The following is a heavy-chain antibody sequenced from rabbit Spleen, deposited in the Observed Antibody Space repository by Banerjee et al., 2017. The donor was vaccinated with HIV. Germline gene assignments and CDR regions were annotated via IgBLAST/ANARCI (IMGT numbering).Heavy chain of an antibody. CDR2: INAATGKP. D-gene: IGHD1-1*01. Sequence: QEQLVESGGGLVQPTGSLTLICKASGFSFGDRDVMCWVRQAPGKGLEWIACINAATGKPVYATWAKGRFTISRTSSTTVTLRMTSLTAADRAAYFCARDLVAVIGWNFSLWGQGTLVTVS. CDR3: ARDLVAVIGWNFSL. CDR1: GFSFGDRDV. V-gene: IGHV1S45*01. J-gene: IGHJ3*01.